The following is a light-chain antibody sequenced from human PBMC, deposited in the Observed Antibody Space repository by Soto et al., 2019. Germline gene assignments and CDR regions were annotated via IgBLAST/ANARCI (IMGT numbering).Light chain of an antibody. Sequence: EIVLTQSPVTLSLSPGERATLSCRASQSINNYLAWYQQKPGQPPRLLIYDASNRATAIPVRFSVSGSGTDFTLTISSLEPEDSAVYECQDRGIWPPGATFVGGTKVEIK. CDR1: QSINNY. CDR2: DAS. J-gene: IGKJ4*01. CDR3: QDRGIWPPGAT. V-gene: IGKV3-11*01.